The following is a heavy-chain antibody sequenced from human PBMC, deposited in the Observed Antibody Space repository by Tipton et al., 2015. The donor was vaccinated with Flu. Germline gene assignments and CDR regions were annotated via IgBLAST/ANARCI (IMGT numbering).Heavy chain of an antibody. V-gene: IGHV4-4*07. CDR2: IYTSGST. CDR1: GGSIGSHS. D-gene: IGHD3-16*01. Sequence: LRLSCTVSGGSIGSHSWNWIRQPAGKGLEWIGRIYTSGSTIYNPSLQSRVTVSVDTSKNQFSLKLNSVTVADTAVYYCARRGEESRQQGDYNWLDPWGQGTLVTVSS. J-gene: IGHJ5*02. CDR3: ARRGEESRQQGDYNWLDP.